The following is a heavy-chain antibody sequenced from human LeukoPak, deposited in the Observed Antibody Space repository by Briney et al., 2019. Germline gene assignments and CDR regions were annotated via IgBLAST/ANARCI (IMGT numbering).Heavy chain of an antibody. CDR1: GYTFSGHD. Sequence: ASVKVSCKASGYTFSGHDMHWVRQAPGQGLEWMGWINPNTGGTNYAQKFQGGVTMTRDTSISTVYMELRRLRSDDTAVYYCARDMYDFLSAAYYFDYWGQGTLVTVSS. D-gene: IGHD3-3*01. CDR3: ARDMYDFLSAAYYFDY. J-gene: IGHJ4*02. V-gene: IGHV1-2*02. CDR2: INPNTGGT.